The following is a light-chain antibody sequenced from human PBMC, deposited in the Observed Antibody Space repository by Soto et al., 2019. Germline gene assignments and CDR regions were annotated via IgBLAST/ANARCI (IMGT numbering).Light chain of an antibody. Sequence: QSVLTQPRSVSGSPGQSVTISCTGTSSDVGGYNYVSWYQQHPGKAPKLMIYDVSKRPSGVPDRFSGSKSGNTASLTISGLQAEDETDYYCCSYAGSSTFVFGTGTTLTVL. J-gene: IGLJ1*01. CDR3: CSYAGSSTFV. CDR2: DVS. CDR1: SSDVGGYNY. V-gene: IGLV2-11*01.